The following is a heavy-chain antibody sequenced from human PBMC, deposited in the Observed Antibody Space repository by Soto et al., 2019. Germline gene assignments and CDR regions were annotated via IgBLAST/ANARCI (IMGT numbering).Heavy chain of an antibody. CDR2: IRSKAYGGTT. J-gene: IGHJ4*02. CDR3: TRVRLKWTTYPDY. D-gene: IGHD4-4*01. Sequence: GGSLRLSCTASGFTFGDYAMSWFRQAPGKGLEWVGFIRSKAYGGTTEYAASVKGRFTISRDDSKSIAYLQMNSLKTEDTAVYYCTRVRLKWTTYPDYWGQGTLVTVSS. CDR1: GFTFGDYA. V-gene: IGHV3-49*03.